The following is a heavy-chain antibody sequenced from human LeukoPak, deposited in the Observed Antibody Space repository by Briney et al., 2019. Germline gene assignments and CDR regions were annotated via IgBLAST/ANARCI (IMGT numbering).Heavy chain of an antibody. CDR1: GASISSDH. V-gene: IGHV4-4*07. Sequence: SETLSLTCTVSGASISSDHWSWIRQPAGKGLEWIGHISTSGRTNYNPSLKSRVTMSVDTSKSQFSLKLSSVTAADTAVYYCAREGVAYTSGWVDFDYWGQGTLVTVSS. D-gene: IGHD5-18*01. CDR3: AREGVAYTSGWVDFDY. J-gene: IGHJ4*02. CDR2: ISTSGRT.